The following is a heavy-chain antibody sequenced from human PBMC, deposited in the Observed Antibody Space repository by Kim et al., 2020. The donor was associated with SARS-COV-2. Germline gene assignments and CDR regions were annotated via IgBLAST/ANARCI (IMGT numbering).Heavy chain of an antibody. CDR1: GGSISSGGYY. D-gene: IGHD6-6*01. J-gene: IGHJ4*02. CDR2: IYYSGST. Sequence: SETLSLTCTVSGGSISSGGYYWSWIRQHPGKGLEWIGYIYYSGSTHYNPSLESRVTISVDTSKNQFSLTLSSVTAADTAVYYCANVRLYSSSAPFDYWGQGTLVTVSS. CDR3: ANVRLYSSSAPFDY. V-gene: IGHV4-31*03.